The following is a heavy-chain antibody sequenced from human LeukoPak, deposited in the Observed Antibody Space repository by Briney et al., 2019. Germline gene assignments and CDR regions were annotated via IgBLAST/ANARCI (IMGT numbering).Heavy chain of an antibody. J-gene: IGHJ5*02. Sequence: SQTLSLTCTVSGGSISSGSYYWSWIRQPAGKGLEWIGRIYTSGSTNYNPSLKSRVTISVDTSKSQFSLKLSSVTAADTAVYYCARDGSSWYNWFDPWGQGTLVTVSS. CDR1: GGSISSGSYY. V-gene: IGHV4-61*02. CDR3: ARDGSSWYNWFDP. D-gene: IGHD6-13*01. CDR2: IYTSGST.